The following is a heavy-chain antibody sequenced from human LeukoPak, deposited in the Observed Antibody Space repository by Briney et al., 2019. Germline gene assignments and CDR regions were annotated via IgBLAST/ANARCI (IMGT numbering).Heavy chain of an antibody. V-gene: IGHV4-34*01. D-gene: IGHD2-15*01. CDR2: INHSGSA. CDR1: GGSFSGYY. J-gene: IGHJ3*02. Sequence: SETLSLTCTVSGGSFSGYYCTWIRQPPGKGLEWIGEINHSGSANYNPSLKSRVTISLDTSKNQFSLKLSSVTAADTAVYYCARGPLTSIVVVVAATRTDAFDIWGQGTMVTVSS. CDR3: ARGPLTSIVVVVAATRTDAFDI.